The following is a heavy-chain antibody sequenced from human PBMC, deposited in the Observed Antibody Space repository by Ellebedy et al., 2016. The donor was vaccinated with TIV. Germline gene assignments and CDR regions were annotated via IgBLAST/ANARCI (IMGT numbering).Heavy chain of an antibody. D-gene: IGHD4/OR15-4a*01. CDR1: GYTFTSHG. J-gene: IGHJ6*02. V-gene: IGHV1-18*04. CDR2: SSAYNGNT. CDR3: ARTIGSYGMDV. Sequence: ASVKVSCKASGYTFTSHGISWVRQAPGQGLEWMGWSSAYNGNTNYAQKLQGRVTMTTETSTSTAYMELRSLRSDNTAVYYCARTIGSYGMDVWGQGTTVTVSS.